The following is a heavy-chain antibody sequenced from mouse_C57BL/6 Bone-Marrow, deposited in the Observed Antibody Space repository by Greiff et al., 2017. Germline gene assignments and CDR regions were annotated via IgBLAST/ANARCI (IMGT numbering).Heavy chain of an antibody. D-gene: IGHD1-1*01. CDR3: SRSRDYYGSSHDY. V-gene: IGHV1-50*01. J-gene: IGHJ2*01. CDR1: GYTFTSYW. Sequence: QVQLQQPGAELVKPGASVKLSCKASGYTFTSYWMQWVKQRPGQGLEWIGEIDPSDSYTNYNQKFKGKATLTVETSSSTAYMPLSSLTSEDSAVYYCSRSRDYYGSSHDYWGQGTTLTVSS. CDR2: IDPSDSYT.